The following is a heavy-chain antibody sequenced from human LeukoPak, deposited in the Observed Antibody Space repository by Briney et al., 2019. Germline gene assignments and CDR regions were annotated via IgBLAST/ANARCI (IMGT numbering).Heavy chain of an antibody. Sequence: GGSLRLSCAASGFTFRNYWMSWVRQVPGTGLEWVANIKQDGSDRNYVTSVRGRFTISRDNAESSLYLQMNSLRAEDTAVYYCTTLLWFGPDPLGYGMDVWGQGTTVTVSS. CDR1: GFTFRNYW. J-gene: IGHJ6*02. CDR3: TTLLWFGPDPLGYGMDV. V-gene: IGHV3-7*03. D-gene: IGHD3-10*01. CDR2: IKQDGSDR.